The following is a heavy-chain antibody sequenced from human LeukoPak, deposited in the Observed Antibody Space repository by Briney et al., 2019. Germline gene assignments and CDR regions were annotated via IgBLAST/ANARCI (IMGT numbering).Heavy chain of an antibody. Sequence: SETLSLTCTVSGGSISSGSYYWSWIRQPAGKGLEWIGRIYTSGSTNYNPSLKSRVTISVDTSKNQFSLKLSSVTAADTAVYYCARAPPSLDDAFDIWGQGTMVTVSS. CDR3: ARAPPSLDDAFDI. V-gene: IGHV4-61*02. J-gene: IGHJ3*02. CDR2: IYTSGST. CDR1: GGSISSGSYY.